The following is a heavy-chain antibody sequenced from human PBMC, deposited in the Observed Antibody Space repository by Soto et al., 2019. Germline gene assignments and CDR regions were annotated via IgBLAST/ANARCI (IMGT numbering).Heavy chain of an antibody. CDR3: ARGGDYYDSSGYYDGLYYYYGMDV. J-gene: IGHJ6*02. V-gene: IGHV4-59*01. CDR2: IYYSGST. D-gene: IGHD3-22*01. Sequence: SETLSLTCTVSGGSISSYYWSWIRQPPGKGLEWIGYIYYSGSTNYNPSLKSRVTISVDTSKNQFSLKLSSVTAADTAVYYCARGGDYYDSSGYYDGLYYYYGMDVWGQGTTVTVSS. CDR1: GGSISSYY.